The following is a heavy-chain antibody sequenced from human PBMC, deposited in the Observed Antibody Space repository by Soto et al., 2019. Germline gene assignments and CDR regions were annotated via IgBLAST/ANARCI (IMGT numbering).Heavy chain of an antibody. Sequence: QVQLVQSGAEVKKPGSPVKVSCKASGGTFSSYAISWVRQAPGQGLEWMGGIIPIFGTANYAQKFQGRVKITADESTSTAYMELSSLRSEDTAVYYCARGYYDSSGYYRGGRGAGMDVWGQGTTVTVSS. CDR1: GGTFSSYA. D-gene: IGHD3-22*01. CDR2: IIPIFGTA. CDR3: ARGYYDSSGYYRGGRGAGMDV. J-gene: IGHJ6*02. V-gene: IGHV1-69*01.